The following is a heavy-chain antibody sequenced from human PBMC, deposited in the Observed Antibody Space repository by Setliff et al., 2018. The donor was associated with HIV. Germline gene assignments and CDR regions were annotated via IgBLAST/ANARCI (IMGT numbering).Heavy chain of an antibody. Sequence: NPSETLSLTCTVSGDSISTDYWTWIRQPPGKGLEWIGYIYNSASTSYNPSLKSRVTISVDTSKNQFSLKSSSVTAADTAVYYCARHSPSDYWGQGTLVTVSS. V-gene: IGHV4-59*08. CDR3: ARHSPSDY. CDR2: IYNSAST. J-gene: IGHJ4*02. CDR1: GDSISTDY.